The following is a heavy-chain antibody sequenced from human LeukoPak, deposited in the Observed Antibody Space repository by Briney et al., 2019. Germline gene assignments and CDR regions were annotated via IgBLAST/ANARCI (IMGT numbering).Heavy chain of an antibody. CDR1: GGTFSNFA. D-gene: IGHD1-26*01. J-gene: IGHJ3*02. CDR3: ARGYSGYHDAFHI. V-gene: IGHV1-69*13. CDR2: IIPMFDTA. Sequence: SVKVSCKASGGTFSNFAISWVRQAPGQGLEWMGGIIPMFDTADYAQKFQGRVTFTADESTNTAYMELSSLRSEDTAVYYCARGYSGYHDAFHIWGQGTMVTVSS.